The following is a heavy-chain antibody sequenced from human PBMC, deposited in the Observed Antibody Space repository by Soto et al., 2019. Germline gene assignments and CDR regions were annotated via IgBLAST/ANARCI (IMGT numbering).Heavy chain of an antibody. CDR2: ISYDGSNK. J-gene: IGHJ4*02. V-gene: IGHV3-30-3*01. CDR3: ARVSPSTPTMGHDY. D-gene: IGHD3-10*01. CDR1: GFTFSSYA. Sequence: PGGSLRLSCAASGFTFSSYAMHWVRQAPGKGLEWVAVISYDGSNKYYADSVKGRFTISRDNSKNTLYLQMNSLRAEDTAVYYCARVSPSTPTMGHDYWGQGTLVTVSS.